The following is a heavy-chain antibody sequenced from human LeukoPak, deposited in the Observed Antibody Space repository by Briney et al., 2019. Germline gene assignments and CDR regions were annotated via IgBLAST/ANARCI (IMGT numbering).Heavy chain of an antibody. CDR3: ANPHQLVPGYSGYAQFDY. D-gene: IGHD5-12*01. V-gene: IGHV3-23*01. Sequence: PGGSLRLSCAASGFTFSSYAMSWVRQAPGKGLEWVSAISGSGGSTYYADSVKGRFTISSDNSKNTRYLQMNSLRAEDTAVYYCANPHQLVPGYSGYAQFDYWGQGTLVTVSS. CDR2: ISGSGGST. J-gene: IGHJ4*02. CDR1: GFTFSSYA.